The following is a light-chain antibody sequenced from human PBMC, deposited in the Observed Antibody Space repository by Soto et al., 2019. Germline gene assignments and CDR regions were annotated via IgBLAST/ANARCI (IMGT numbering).Light chain of an antibody. Sequence: DIQVTQSPSSLSASVGDRVTITCRASQSISSYLNWYQQKPGKAPKLLIYAASSLQSGVPSRFSGSGSGTDFTLTISSLQPEDFATYYCQQSYSTPPTFGQGTNVDI. V-gene: IGKV1-39*01. CDR2: AAS. CDR3: QQSYSTPPT. CDR1: QSISSY. J-gene: IGKJ1*01.